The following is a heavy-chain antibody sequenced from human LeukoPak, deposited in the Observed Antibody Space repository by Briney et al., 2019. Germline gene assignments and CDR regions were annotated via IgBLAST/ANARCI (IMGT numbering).Heavy chain of an antibody. J-gene: IGHJ3*02. CDR3: ARDLPDYYDSSGYYYYSLAFDI. D-gene: IGHD3-22*01. V-gene: IGHV1-46*01. CDR1: GYTFTSYY. CDR2: INPSGGST. Sequence: ASVKVSCTASGYTFTSYYMHWGRQAPGQGLEWMGIINPSGGSTTYAKKFQGRVTMTTDTSTSTVYMEMITMRSEDTAVYFCARDLPDYYDSSGYYYYSLAFDIWGQGTMVTVSS.